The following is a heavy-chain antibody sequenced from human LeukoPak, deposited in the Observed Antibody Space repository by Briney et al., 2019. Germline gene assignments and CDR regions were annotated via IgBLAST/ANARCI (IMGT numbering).Heavy chain of an antibody. Sequence: GGSLRLSCAASGFTFSDYYMSWIRQAPGKGLGWVSYISSSSSYTNYADSVKGRFTISRDNAKNSLYLQMNSLRAEDTAVYYCARDGSSSNGMDVWGQGTTVTVSS. D-gene: IGHD6-6*01. CDR3: ARDGSSSNGMDV. CDR2: ISSSSSYT. V-gene: IGHV3-11*06. CDR1: GFTFSDYY. J-gene: IGHJ6*02.